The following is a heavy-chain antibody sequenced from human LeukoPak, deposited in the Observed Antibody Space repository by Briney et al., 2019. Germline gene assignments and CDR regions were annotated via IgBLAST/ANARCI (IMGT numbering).Heavy chain of an antibody. CDR2: ISGSGGST. J-gene: IGHJ6*04. V-gene: IGHV3-23*01. CDR1: GFTFSSYA. CDR3: AKGSEEDYYYYGMDV. Sequence: GGSLRLSCAASGFTFSSYAMSWVRQAPGKGLEWVSAISGSGGSTYYADSVKGRCTISRDNSKNTLYLQMNSLRAEDTAVYYCAKGSEEDYYYYGMDVWGKGTTVTVSS. D-gene: IGHD6-25*01.